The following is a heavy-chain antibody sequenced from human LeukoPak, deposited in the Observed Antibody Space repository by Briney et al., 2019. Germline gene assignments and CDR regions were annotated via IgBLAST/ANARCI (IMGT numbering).Heavy chain of an antibody. Sequence: GGSLRLSCAASGFSFSSFGMHWVRQAPGQGLDWVAVIWYDGSNNYYEDSVNGRLTIFRVISTNTLYLLMSSLRTEEKAVYYCARYTEYYYDSNCYYPFWYCGQGALLTVSS. CDR1: GFSFSSFG. V-gene: IGHV3-33*01. J-gene: IGHJ4*02. CDR3: ARYTEYYYDSNCYYPFWY. D-gene: IGHD3-22*01. CDR2: IWYDGSNN.